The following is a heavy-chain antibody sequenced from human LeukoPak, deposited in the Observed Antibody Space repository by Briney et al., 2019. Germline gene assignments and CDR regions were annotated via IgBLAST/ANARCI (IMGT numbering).Heavy chain of an antibody. J-gene: IGHJ6*03. D-gene: IGHD3-10*01. CDR2: INWNGGST. Sequence: GGSLRLSCAASGFAFNTYSMNWVRQAPGKGLEWVSGINWNGGSTGYADSVKGRFTISRDNAKNSLYLQMNSLRAEDTALYYCARVITMVRGVRVYYYYYMDVWGKGTTVTVSS. CDR3: ARVITMVRGVRVYYYYYMDV. V-gene: IGHV3-20*04. CDR1: GFAFNTYS.